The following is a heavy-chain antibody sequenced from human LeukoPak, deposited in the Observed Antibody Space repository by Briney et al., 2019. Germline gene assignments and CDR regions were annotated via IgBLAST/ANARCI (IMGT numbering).Heavy chain of an antibody. J-gene: IGHJ3*02. CDR3: ARDRTTSTRGSFPI. V-gene: IGHV4-61*03. CDR2: VSYSGNT. Sequence: TASQTLSLTCTVSGGSISSGDYYWSWIRQPPGKRLEWIGYVSYSGNTNYNPSFKSRVTISVDTSKNSVSLNLRSVTAADTAVYYCARDRTTSTRGSFPIWGQGTMVTVSS. CDR1: GGSISSGDYY. D-gene: IGHD1-1*01.